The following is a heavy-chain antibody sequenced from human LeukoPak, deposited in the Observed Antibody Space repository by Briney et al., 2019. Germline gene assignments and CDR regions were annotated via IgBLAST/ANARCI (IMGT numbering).Heavy chain of an antibody. CDR3: VKDSAGESSDWLDS. CDR1: GFTFNEYA. V-gene: IGHV3-9*01. CDR2: INWKSDNI. D-gene: IGHD6-19*01. J-gene: IGHJ5*01. Sequence: GGSLRLSCAASGFTFNEYAMHWVRQASGKGLEWISSINWKSDNIAYADSVKGRFTVSRDNARNSLHLQMNSLRIEDTALYFCVKDSAGESSDWLDSWGQGTLVTIAS.